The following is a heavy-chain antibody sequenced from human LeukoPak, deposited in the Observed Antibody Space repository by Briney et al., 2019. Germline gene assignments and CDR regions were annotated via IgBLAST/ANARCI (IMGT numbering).Heavy chain of an antibody. J-gene: IGHJ4*02. CDR2: IHYSGIT. CDR1: GDSISSYY. CDR3: AKEVRILTL. D-gene: IGHD3-9*01. V-gene: IGHV4-59*01. Sequence: SETLSLTCTVSGDSISSYYWGWIRQPPGKGLEYIEYIHYSGITMYNPSLKSRVTILVDMSKNQFSLKLSSVTAADTAVYYCAKEVRILTLWSQGTLVTVSS.